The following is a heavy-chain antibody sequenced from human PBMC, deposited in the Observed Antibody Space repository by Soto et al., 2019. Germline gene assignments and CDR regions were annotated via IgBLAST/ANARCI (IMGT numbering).Heavy chain of an antibody. V-gene: IGHV4-34*01. CDR3: ARGHGRFAH. CDR1: GGSFTGYY. J-gene: IGHJ4*02. Sequence: QLQLHQSGAGLLKPSETLSLTCDVSGGSFTGYYWAWIRQPPGKGLEWIGEINHSGFTNYNPSLTGRVPISLDTSRSQFSLKLDSLTAADTAFYFCARGHGRFAHWGQGTLVTVSS. CDR2: INHSGFT.